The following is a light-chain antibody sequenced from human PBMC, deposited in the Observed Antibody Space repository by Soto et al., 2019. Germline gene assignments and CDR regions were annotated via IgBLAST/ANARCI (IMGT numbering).Light chain of an antibody. CDR2: DAS. Sequence: DIQMTQSPSTLSASVGDRVNITCRASQSISSWLAWYQQKQGKAPKLLIYDASSLESGVPSRFSGSGSGTEFTLTISSLQPDDFATYYCQQYNSYSPTFGGGTKVEIK. CDR3: QQYNSYSPT. V-gene: IGKV1-5*01. CDR1: QSISSW. J-gene: IGKJ4*01.